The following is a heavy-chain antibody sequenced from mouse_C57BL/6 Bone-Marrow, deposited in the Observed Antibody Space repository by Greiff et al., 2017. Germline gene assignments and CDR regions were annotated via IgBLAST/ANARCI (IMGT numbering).Heavy chain of an antibody. D-gene: IGHD2-4*01. CDR3: ANYDGGGFDY. CDR1: GYTFTDYY. CDR2: INPNNGGT. V-gene: IGHV1-26*01. J-gene: IGHJ2*01. Sequence: EVQLQQSGPELVKPGASVKISCKASGYTFTDYYMNWVKQSHGKSLEWIGDINPNNGGTSYNQKFKGKATLTVDTSSSTAYMELRSLTSEDSAVYYCANYDGGGFDYWGQGTTLTVSA.